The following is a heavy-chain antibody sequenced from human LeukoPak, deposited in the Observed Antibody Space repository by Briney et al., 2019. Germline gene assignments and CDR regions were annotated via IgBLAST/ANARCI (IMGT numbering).Heavy chain of an antibody. CDR2: IYYSGST. CDR3: ARVEYSSSS. D-gene: IGHD6-6*01. CDR1: GGSISNRNYH. V-gene: IGHV4-39*07. J-gene: IGHJ4*02. Sequence: SETLSLTCTVSGGSISNRNYHWGWIRQPPGKGLEWIGSIYYSGSTYYNPSLKSRVTISVDTSKNQFSLKLSSVTAADTAVYYCARVEYSSSSWGQGTLVTVSS.